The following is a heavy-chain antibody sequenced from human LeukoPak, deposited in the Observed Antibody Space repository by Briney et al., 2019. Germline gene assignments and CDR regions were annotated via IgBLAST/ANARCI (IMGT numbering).Heavy chain of an antibody. Sequence: GASVKVSCKASGYTFTSYDINWVRQATGQGLEWMGWMNPNSGNTGYAQKFQGRVTMTRNTSISTAYMELRSLRSDDTAVYYCARGLGAPDAFDIWGQGTMVTVSS. CDR1: GYTFTSYD. V-gene: IGHV1-8*01. J-gene: IGHJ3*02. CDR2: MNPNSGNT. CDR3: ARGLGAPDAFDI.